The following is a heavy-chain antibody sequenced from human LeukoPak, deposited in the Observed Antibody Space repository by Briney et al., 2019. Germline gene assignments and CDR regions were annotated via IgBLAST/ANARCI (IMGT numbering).Heavy chain of an antibody. J-gene: IGHJ4*02. V-gene: IGHV3-33*01. Sequence: GGPLRLSCAASGFTFSSYGMHWVRQAPGKGLEWVAVIWYDGSNKYYADSVKGRFTISRDNAKNSLYLQMNSLRAEDTAVYYCARDNMAGDRGSFDYWGQGTLVTVSS. CDR2: IWYDGSNK. D-gene: IGHD6-19*01. CDR1: GFTFSSYG. CDR3: ARDNMAGDRGSFDY.